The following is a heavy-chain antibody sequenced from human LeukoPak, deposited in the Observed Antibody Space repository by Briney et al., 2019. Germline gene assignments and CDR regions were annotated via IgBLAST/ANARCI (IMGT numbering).Heavy chain of an antibody. D-gene: IGHD1-26*01. J-gene: IGHJ3*02. CDR2: IIPIFGTA. CDR1: GGTFSSYA. Sequence: SVKVSCKASGGTFSSYAISWVRQAPGQGLEWMGGIIPIFGTANYAQKFQGRVTITADESTSTAYMELSSLRSEDTAVYYCARDGRRQWELLGAFDIWGQGTMVTVSS. V-gene: IGHV1-69*13. CDR3: ARDGRRQWELLGAFDI.